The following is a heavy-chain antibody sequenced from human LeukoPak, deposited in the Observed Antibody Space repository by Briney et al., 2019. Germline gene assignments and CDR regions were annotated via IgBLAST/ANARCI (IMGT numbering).Heavy chain of an antibody. D-gene: IGHD2-2*01. CDR3: ATLTGGRCSRTSCPYDY. J-gene: IGHJ4*02. Sequence: GGSLTLSCTVSGFTFSSLEMNWIRQAPGKGLEWLAYISTDSGETIYYADSVEGRFTISRDNAKNSLYLQMNSLRVEDTATYYCATLTGGRCSRTSCPYDYWGQGTLVTVSS. CDR2: ISTDSGETI. V-gene: IGHV3-48*03. CDR1: GFTFSSLE.